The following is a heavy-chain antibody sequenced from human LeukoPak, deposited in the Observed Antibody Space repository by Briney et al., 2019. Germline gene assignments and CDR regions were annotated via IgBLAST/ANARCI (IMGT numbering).Heavy chain of an antibody. Sequence: GGSLRPSCAASGLTFSSYSMNWVRQAPGKGLEWVSYISSSSSTIYYADAVKGRFTISRDNAKNSLYLQMNSLRAEDTAVYYCAREGNRMVIAPYYFDYWGQGTLVTVSS. CDR3: AREGNRMVIAPYYFDY. CDR2: ISSSSSTI. V-gene: IGHV3-48*01. CDR1: GLTFSSYS. J-gene: IGHJ4*02. D-gene: IGHD2-21*01.